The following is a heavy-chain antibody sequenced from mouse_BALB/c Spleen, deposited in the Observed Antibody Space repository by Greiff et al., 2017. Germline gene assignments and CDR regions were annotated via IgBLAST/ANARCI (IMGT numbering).Heavy chain of an antibody. Sequence: VKLMESGPGLVQPSQSLSITCTVSGFSLTSYGVHWVRQSPGKGLEWLGVIWSGGSTDYNAAFISRLSISKDNSKSQVFFKMNSLQANDTAIYYGARMERDGKRYFDYWGQGTTLTVSS. CDR1: GFSLTSYG. J-gene: IGHJ2*01. CDR2: IWSGGST. V-gene: IGHV2-2*02. D-gene: IGHD2-1*01. CDR3: ARMERDGKRYFDY.